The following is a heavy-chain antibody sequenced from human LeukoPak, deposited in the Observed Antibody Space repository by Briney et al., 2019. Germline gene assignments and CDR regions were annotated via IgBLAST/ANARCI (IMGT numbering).Heavy chain of an antibody. CDR1: GGTFSSYA. V-gene: IGHV1-69*05. CDR3: ARDRVGSTDYCGGDCYYPRDAFDI. CDR2: IIPIFGTA. Sequence: SVKVSCKASGGTFSSYAISWVRQAPGQGLEWMGGIIPIFGTANYAQKFQGRVTITTDESTSTAYMELSSLRSEDTAVYYCARDRVGSTDYCGGDCYYPRDAFDIWGQGTMVTVSS. J-gene: IGHJ3*02. D-gene: IGHD2-21*01.